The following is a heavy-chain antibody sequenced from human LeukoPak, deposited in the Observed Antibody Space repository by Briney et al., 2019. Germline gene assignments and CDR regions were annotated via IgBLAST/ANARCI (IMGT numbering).Heavy chain of an antibody. J-gene: IGHJ4*02. V-gene: IGHV3-11*04. D-gene: IGHD4/OR15-4a*01. CDR3: ARDDLSANPDY. CDR1: GFTFIDYY. Sequence: GGSLRLSCPASGFTFIDYYMRWIRQPPGRGLAGVSYISSSGNTIYYADTVKDRFTISRDNAKNALYQQMNSLRAEDTAVYYCARDDLSANPDYWGQGTLVTVSS. CDR2: ISSSGNTI.